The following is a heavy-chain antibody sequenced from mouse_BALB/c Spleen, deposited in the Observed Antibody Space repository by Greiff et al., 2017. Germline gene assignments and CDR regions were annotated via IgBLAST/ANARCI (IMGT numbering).Heavy chain of an antibody. Sequence: EVQRVESGPGLVKPSQSLSLTCTVTGYSITSDYAWNWIRQFPGNKLEWMGYISYSGSTSYNPSLKSRISITRDTSKNQFFLQLNSVTTEDTATYYCARGDGYYRFAYWGQGTLVTVSA. J-gene: IGHJ3*01. CDR1: GYSITSDYA. V-gene: IGHV3-2*02. CDR2: ISYSGST. D-gene: IGHD2-3*01. CDR3: ARGDGYYRFAY.